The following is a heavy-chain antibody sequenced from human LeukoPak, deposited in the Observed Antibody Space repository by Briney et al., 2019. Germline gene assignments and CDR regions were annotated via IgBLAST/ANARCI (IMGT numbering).Heavy chain of an antibody. CDR3: ARDYKYAFDN. CDR1: GFRFSDYS. CDR2: IGISSGNT. V-gene: IGHV3-48*01. D-gene: IGHD5-24*01. Sequence: PGGSLRLSCAASGFRFSDYSMNWVRLAPGKGLEWISYIGISSGNTNYADSVKGRFTISGDKAKNSLYLQMNSLRVEDTAVYYCARDYKYAFDNWGQGTLVTVSS. J-gene: IGHJ4*02.